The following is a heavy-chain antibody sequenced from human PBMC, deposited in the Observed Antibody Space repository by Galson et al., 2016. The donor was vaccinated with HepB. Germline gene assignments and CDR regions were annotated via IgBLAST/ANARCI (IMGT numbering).Heavy chain of an antibody. CDR2: FYYRGST. J-gene: IGHJ4*02. D-gene: IGHD2-15*01. CDR1: GDSVTSYY. V-gene: IGHV4-59*02. Sequence: SETLSLTCTVSGDSVTSYYWSRIRQPPGKGLEWIGYFYYRGSTNYNPSLKSRVTISVDTSKNQFFLNLSSVTAADTAVYYCARSVYGRRVAATGSFDYWGQGTLVTVSS. CDR3: ARSVYGRRVAATGSFDY.